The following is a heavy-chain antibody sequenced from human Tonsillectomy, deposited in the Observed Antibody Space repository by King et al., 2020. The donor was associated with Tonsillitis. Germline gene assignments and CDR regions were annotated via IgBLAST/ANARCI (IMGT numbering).Heavy chain of an antibody. V-gene: IGHV5-51*01. Sequence: VQLVESGAEVKKPGESLKISCRGSGYSFTSYWIGWVRQMPGKGLEWMGVIYPGDSDTRYSPSFQGQVTISADKSISTAYLQWGSLKASDTAMYYCARHIAAREYYYYYYMDVWGKGTTVTVSS. D-gene: IGHD6-6*01. CDR2: IYPGDSDT. CDR1: GYSFTSYW. J-gene: IGHJ6*03. CDR3: ARHIAAREYYYYYYMDV.